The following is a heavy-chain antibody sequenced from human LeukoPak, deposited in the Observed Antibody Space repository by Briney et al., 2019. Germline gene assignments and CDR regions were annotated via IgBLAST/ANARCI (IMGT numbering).Heavy chain of an antibody. CDR3: VRDWISDWSVFDY. D-gene: IGHD3-9*01. Sequence: PGGSLRLSCAASGFTFSSYEMNGIGPAPGRGLDGVPYITSGGITTYYADSVKGRFTISRDNAKSSLYLQMNSLRVEDTAVYYCVRDWISDWSVFDYWGQGILVTVSS. CDR2: ITSGGITT. V-gene: IGHV3-48*03. CDR1: GFTFSSYE. J-gene: IGHJ4*02.